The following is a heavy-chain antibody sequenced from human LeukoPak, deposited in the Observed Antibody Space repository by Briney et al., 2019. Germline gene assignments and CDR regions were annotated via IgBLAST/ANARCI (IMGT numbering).Heavy chain of an antibody. CDR1: GFTFSAYY. J-gene: IGHJ4*02. Sequence: GGSLRLSCAASGFTFSAYYMAWLRQAPGKGLEWVSSISSSSSYIYYADSVKGRFTISRDNAKNSLYLQMNSLRAEDTAVYYCARDLPMVRGVSYFDYWGQGTLVTVSS. D-gene: IGHD3-10*01. V-gene: IGHV3-21*01. CDR2: ISSSSSYI. CDR3: ARDLPMVRGVSYFDY.